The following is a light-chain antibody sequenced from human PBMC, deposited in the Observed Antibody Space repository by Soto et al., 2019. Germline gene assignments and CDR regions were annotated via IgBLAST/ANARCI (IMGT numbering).Light chain of an antibody. J-gene: IGKJ4*01. Sequence: EIVLTQSPASLSLSPGERATLSCRASQDISTSLAWYQQKPGQAPRLLIYDSSNRATGIPARFSGSGSGTDFTRTISSLEPEDFAVYYCQQRSNWPPVTFGGGTKVEIK. CDR3: QQRSNWPPVT. V-gene: IGKV3-11*01. CDR2: DSS. CDR1: QDISTS.